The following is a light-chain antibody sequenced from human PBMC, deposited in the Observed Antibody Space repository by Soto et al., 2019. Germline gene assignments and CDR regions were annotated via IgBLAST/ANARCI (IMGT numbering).Light chain of an antibody. CDR3: HQYGTAPLT. J-gene: IGKJ3*01. Sequence: EVVVTQSPATLSVSPGERATLSCRASQSVSSNLAWYQQKPGQAPRLLIYGASTRATGIPARFSGSGSGTDFTLTISRLEPEDFSVYYCHQYGTAPLTFGPGTKVDIK. CDR1: QSVSSN. V-gene: IGKV3-15*01. CDR2: GAS.